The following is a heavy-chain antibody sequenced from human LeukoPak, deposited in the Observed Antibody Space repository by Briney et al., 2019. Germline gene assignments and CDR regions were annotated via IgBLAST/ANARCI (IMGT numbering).Heavy chain of an antibody. CDR1: GYSISSGYY. V-gene: IGHV4-38-2*01. CDR3: ASSTVTRYYYYYYMDV. J-gene: IGHJ6*03. Sequence: SETLSLTCAVSGYSISSGYYWGWIRQPPGKGLGWIGSIYHSGSTYYNPSLKSRVTISVDTSKNQFSLKLSSVTAADTAVYYCASSTVTRYYYYYYMDVWGKGTTVTVSS. D-gene: IGHD4-17*01. CDR2: IYHSGST.